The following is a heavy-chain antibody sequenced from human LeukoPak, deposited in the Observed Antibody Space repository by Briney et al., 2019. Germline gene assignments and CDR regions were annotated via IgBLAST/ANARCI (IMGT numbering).Heavy chain of an antibody. V-gene: IGHV1-69*01. D-gene: IGHD3-10*01. CDR1: GGTFSSYA. Sequence: SVKVSCKASGGTFSSYAISWVRQAPGQGLEWMGGIIPIFGTANYAQKFQGRVTITADESTSTAYMELSSLRSEDTAVYYCARVGYYYGSGSYLDYYYYYMDVWGKGTTVTVSS. CDR3: ARVGYYYGSGSYLDYYYYYMDV. CDR2: IIPIFGTA. J-gene: IGHJ6*03.